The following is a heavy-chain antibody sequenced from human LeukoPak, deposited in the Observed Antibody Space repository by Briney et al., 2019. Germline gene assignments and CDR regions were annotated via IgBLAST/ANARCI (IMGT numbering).Heavy chain of an antibody. Sequence: PGRSLRLSCVASGFTFSTYGMHWVRQAPGKGLEWVALIWYDGNYKYYADSVKGRFTISRDNSKNTLYLQMNRLRDDDTAFYYGARDGGQQMEKFDYWGQGTLVTVSS. D-gene: IGHD6-13*01. J-gene: IGHJ4*02. CDR1: GFTFSTYG. CDR3: ARDGGQQMEKFDY. CDR2: IWYDGNYK. V-gene: IGHV3-33*01.